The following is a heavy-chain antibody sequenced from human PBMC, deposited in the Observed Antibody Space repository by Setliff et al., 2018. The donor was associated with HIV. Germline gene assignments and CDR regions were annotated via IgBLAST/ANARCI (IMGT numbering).Heavy chain of an antibody. V-gene: IGHV4-34*01. CDR2: VNHKGVA. J-gene: IGHJ4*02. CDR3: TRAQIAAPRPFDF. Sequence: SETLSLTCAVYGGAFRGYYWTWIRQSPGRGLEWIGEVNHKGVANYSPSLMRRATISADTSKNQFSLRLSSVTAADTALYFCTRAQIAAPRPFDFWGQGTLVTVSS. D-gene: IGHD2-21*01. CDR1: GGAFRGYY.